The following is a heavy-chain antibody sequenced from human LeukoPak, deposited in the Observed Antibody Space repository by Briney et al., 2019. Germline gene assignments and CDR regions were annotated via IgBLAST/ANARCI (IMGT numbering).Heavy chain of an antibody. D-gene: IGHD5-18*01. CDR3: ARDTWFRRDSYGLFDY. Sequence: ASVKLSCKASGGTFSSYAISWVRQAPGQGLEWMGGIIPIFGTANYAQKFQGRVTITTDESTSTAYMELSSLRSEDTAVYYCARDTWFRRDSYGLFDYWGQGTLVTVSS. J-gene: IGHJ4*02. CDR1: GGTFSSYA. CDR2: IIPIFGTA. V-gene: IGHV1-69*05.